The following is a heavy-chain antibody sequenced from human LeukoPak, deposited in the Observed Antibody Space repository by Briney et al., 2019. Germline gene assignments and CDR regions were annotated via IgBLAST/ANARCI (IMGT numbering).Heavy chain of an antibody. J-gene: IGHJ6*02. CDR3: AKDRLGFVVVVAATGYYYGMDV. CDR1: GFTFSNYA. CDR2: ISYDGSNK. D-gene: IGHD2-15*01. V-gene: IGHV3-30-3*01. Sequence: GGSLRLSCAASGFTFSNYAMHWVRQAPGKGLEWVAAISYDGSNKYYADSVKGRFTISRDNSKNTLYLQMNSLRAEDTAVYYCAKDRLGFVVVVAATGYYYGMDVWGQGTTVTVSS.